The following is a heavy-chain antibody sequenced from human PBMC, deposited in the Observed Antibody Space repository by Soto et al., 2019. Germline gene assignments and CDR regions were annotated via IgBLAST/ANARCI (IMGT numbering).Heavy chain of an antibody. D-gene: IGHD3-3*01. CDR1: GYTFTSYA. CDR2: INAGNGNT. V-gene: IGHV1-3*01. Sequence: ASVKVSCKASGYTFTSYAMHWVRQAPGQRLEWMGWINAGNGNTKYSQKFQGRVTITRDTSASTAYMELSSLRSEDTAVYYCARGLRFVEWSQMDVWGQGTTVTVSS. CDR3: ARGLRFVEWSQMDV. J-gene: IGHJ6*02.